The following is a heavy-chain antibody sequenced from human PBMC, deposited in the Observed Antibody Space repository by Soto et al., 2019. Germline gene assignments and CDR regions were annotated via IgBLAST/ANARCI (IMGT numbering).Heavy chain of an antibody. D-gene: IGHD5-12*01. J-gene: IGHJ4*02. CDR3: ARVGGRGYSGYAPVYHYFDY. V-gene: IGHV1-2*02. CDR1: GYTFTGYY. Sequence: ASVKVSCKASGYTFTGYYMHWVRQAPGQGLEWMGWINPNSGGTNYAQKFQGRVTMTRDTSISTAYMELSRLRSDDTAVYYCARVGGRGYSGYAPVYHYFDYWGQGTLVTVSS. CDR2: INPNSGGT.